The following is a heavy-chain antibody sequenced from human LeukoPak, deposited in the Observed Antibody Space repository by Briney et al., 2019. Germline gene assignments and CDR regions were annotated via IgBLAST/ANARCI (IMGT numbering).Heavy chain of an antibody. CDR3: ARMLTGDFIDY. J-gene: IGHJ4*02. Sequence: GASVKVSCKASGYTFTSYGISWVRQAPGQGLEWMGWINTNTGNPTYAQGFTGRFVFSLDTSVSTAYLQISSLKAEDTAVYYCARMLTGDFIDYWGQGTLVTVSS. V-gene: IGHV7-4-1*02. D-gene: IGHD7-27*01. CDR2: INTNTGNP. CDR1: GYTFTSYG.